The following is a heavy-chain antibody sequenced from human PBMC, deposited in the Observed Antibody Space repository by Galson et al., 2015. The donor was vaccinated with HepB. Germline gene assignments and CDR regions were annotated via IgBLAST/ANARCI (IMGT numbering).Heavy chain of an antibody. Sequence: SLRLSCAASGFTFDDYAMHWVRQAPGKGLEWVSGISWNSGSIGYADSVKGRFTISRDNAKNSLYLQMNSLRAEDTALYYCAKEHYDSSGSQGYFDYWGQGTLVTVSS. CDR2: ISWNSGSI. J-gene: IGHJ4*02. D-gene: IGHD3-22*01. CDR1: GFTFDDYA. CDR3: AKEHYDSSGSQGYFDY. V-gene: IGHV3-9*01.